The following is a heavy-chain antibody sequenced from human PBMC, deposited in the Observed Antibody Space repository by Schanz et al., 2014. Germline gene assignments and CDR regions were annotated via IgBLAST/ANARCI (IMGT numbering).Heavy chain of an antibody. CDR3: AKAKSGAHGAFDI. V-gene: IGHV3-66*01. CDR2: TYSGGST. J-gene: IGHJ3*02. Sequence: EVQLVESGGGLVKPGGSLRLSCAASGFTFSNTWMNWVRQTPGKGLEWVSITYSGGSTYYADSVKGRFTISRDNSKNTLYVQMNSLRAEDTAVYYCAKAKSGAHGAFDIWGQGTMVTVSS. D-gene: IGHD3-10*01. CDR1: GFTFSNTW.